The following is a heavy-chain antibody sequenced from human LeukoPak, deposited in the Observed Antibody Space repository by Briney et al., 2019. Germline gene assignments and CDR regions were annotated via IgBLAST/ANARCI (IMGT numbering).Heavy chain of an antibody. Sequence: GGSLRLSCAASGFTFSSYAMHWVRQAPGKGLEWVALISYDGSNKYYADSAKGRFTISRDNSKNTLYLQMNSLRAEDTAVYHCARDSNYNYWSGSGYWGQGTLVTVSS. CDR2: ISYDGSNK. D-gene: IGHD3-3*01. V-gene: IGHV3-30*04. CDR3: ARDSNYNYWSGSGY. J-gene: IGHJ4*02. CDR1: GFTFSSYA.